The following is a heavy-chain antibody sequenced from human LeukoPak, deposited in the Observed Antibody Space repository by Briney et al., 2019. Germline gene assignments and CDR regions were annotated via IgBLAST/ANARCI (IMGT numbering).Heavy chain of an antibody. CDR2: ISSSGNNA. J-gene: IGHJ3*01. Sequence: PGGSLRLSCAVSGFTFRGAAMTWVRQAPGKGLEWVSLISSSGNNAYYADSVKGRSTISRDNSKNTLSLQMNSLRVEDTAIYYCAKDIQLSTWGLGTRVTVSS. D-gene: IGHD5-24*01. CDR3: AKDIQLST. V-gene: IGHV3-23*01. CDR1: GFTFRGAA.